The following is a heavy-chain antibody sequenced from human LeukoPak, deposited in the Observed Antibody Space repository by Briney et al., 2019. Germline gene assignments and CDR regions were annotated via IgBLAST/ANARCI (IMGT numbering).Heavy chain of an antibody. CDR3: ATDRYCINDVCLGDFYY. CDR2: ISGSGGST. CDR1: GFTFSSYD. J-gene: IGHJ4*02. V-gene: IGHV3-23*01. D-gene: IGHD2-8*01. Sequence: GGSLRLSCAASGFTFSSYDMRWGRQAPGKGLEWVSAISGSGGSTYYADSVKGRFTISRDNSKNTVYLQMNSLRADDTAAYYCATDRYCINDVCLGDFYYWGQGTLVTVSS.